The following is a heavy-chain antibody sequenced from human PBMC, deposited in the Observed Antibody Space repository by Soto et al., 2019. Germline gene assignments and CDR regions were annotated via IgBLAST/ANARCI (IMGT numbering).Heavy chain of an antibody. J-gene: IGHJ4*02. CDR1: GYTFTSYA. D-gene: IGHD6-19*01. Sequence: QVQLVQSGAEEKKPGASVKVSCKASGYTFTSYAMHWVRQAPGQRLEWMGWINAGNGNTKYSQKFQGRVTITRDTPATPAYMALATLRSEDTAVYSCPKVCGCYAPHYWGQGPLVTFSS. CDR2: INAGNGNT. CDR3: PKVCGCYAPHY. V-gene: IGHV1-3*05.